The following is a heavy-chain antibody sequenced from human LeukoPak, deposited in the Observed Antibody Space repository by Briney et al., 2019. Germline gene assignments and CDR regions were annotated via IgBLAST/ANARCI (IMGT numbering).Heavy chain of an antibody. CDR1: GGSISSSSYY. D-gene: IGHD3-10*01. CDR3: ARRLWFGELGVFDY. CDR2: IYYSGST. J-gene: IGHJ4*02. V-gene: IGHV4-39*01. Sequence: SETLFLTCTVSGGSISSSSYYWGWIRQPPGKGLEWIGSIYYSGSTYYNPSLKSRVTISVDTSKNQFSLKLSSVTAADTAVYYCARRLWFGELGVFDYWGQGTLVTVSS.